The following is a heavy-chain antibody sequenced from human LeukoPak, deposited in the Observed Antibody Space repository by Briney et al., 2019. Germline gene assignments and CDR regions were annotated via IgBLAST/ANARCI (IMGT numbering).Heavy chain of an antibody. CDR1: GFTFSSYS. CDR2: ISSGSSTI. Sequence: QPGGSLRLSCAASGFTFSSYSMNWVRQAPGKGLEWFSYISSGSSTIYYADSVKGRFTISRDNAKNSLYVQMNSLRAEDTAVYYCASSTASRAFDMWGQGTMVTVSS. J-gene: IGHJ3*02. V-gene: IGHV3-48*01. CDR3: ASSTASRAFDM. D-gene: IGHD3-3*02.